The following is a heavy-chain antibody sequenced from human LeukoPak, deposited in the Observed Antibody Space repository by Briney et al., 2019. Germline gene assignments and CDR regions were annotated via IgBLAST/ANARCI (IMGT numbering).Heavy chain of an antibody. V-gene: IGHV3-66*01. D-gene: IGHD6-19*01. CDR3: ARENRGSGWAPLGY. Sequence: PGGSLRLSCAASGFTVSSNYMSWVRQAPGKGLEWVSVIYSGGSTYFADSVKGRFTISRDNSKNTLYRQMNSLRAEDTAVYYCARENRGSGWAPLGYWGQGTLVTVSS. J-gene: IGHJ4*02. CDR2: IYSGGST. CDR1: GFTVSSNY.